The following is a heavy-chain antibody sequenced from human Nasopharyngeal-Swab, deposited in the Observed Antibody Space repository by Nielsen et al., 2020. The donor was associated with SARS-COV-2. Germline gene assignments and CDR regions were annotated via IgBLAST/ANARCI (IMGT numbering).Heavy chain of an antibody. CDR3: ARGGYGDYLGYYYYMDV. Sequence: ASVKVSCKASGYTFTSYDINWVRQATGQGLEWMGLMNPNSGNTGYAQKFQGRVTMTRNTSISTAYMELSSLRSEDTAVYYCARGGYGDYLGYYYYMDVWGKGTTVTVSS. V-gene: IGHV1-8*01. D-gene: IGHD4-17*01. J-gene: IGHJ6*03. CDR2: MNPNSGNT. CDR1: GYTFTSYD.